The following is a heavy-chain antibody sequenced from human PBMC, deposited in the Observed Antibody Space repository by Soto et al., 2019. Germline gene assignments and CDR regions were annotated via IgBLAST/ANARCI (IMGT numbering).Heavy chain of an antibody. Sequence: QMQLQQWGAGLLKPSETLSLTCAAYGGPISDYYWSWIRQAPGAGLEWIGEINHRGSTHDSPSLKSRVTLSVGTSKSQISLYLSSVTAADTAMYYCARVERGTSTTVVDSFDLWGQGTMVTVSS. CDR1: GGPISDYY. D-gene: IGHD2-2*01. V-gene: IGHV4-34*01. CDR2: INHRGST. CDR3: ARVERGTSTTVVDSFDL. J-gene: IGHJ3*01.